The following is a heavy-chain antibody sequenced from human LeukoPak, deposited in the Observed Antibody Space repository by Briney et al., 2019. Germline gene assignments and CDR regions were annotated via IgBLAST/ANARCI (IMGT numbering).Heavy chain of an antibody. Sequence: PGGSLRLSCAASGFSVGSYGMSWVRQAPGKGLEWVSTFSGNGEWTHYTDSVKGRFTTSRDKTKNTLYLQMNSLIFEDTALYYCAKDGFNYTSRYNDGFDTWGQGTMVTVSS. J-gene: IGHJ3*02. CDR3: AKDGFNYTSRYNDGFDT. V-gene: IGHV3-23*01. CDR1: GFSVGSYG. D-gene: IGHD3-3*01. CDR2: FSGNGEWT.